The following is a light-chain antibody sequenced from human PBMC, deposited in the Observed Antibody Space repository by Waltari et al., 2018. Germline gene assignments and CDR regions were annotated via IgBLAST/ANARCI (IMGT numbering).Light chain of an antibody. Sequence: QSALTQPASVSGSPGQSITISCTGTSSDVGNYNLVSWYQQHPGKAPKLMIYEVVTRPSGVSNRFSGSKSGNTASLTISGLQAEDEADYYCCSYAASSTWVFGGGTKLTVL. CDR3: CSYAASSTWV. CDR1: SSDVGNYNL. V-gene: IGLV2-23*02. J-gene: IGLJ3*02. CDR2: EVV.